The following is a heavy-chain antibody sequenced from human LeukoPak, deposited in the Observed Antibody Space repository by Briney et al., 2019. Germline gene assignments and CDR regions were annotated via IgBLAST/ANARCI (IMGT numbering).Heavy chain of an antibody. CDR2: IYTSGST. D-gene: IGHD3-3*01. CDR3: ARDKEDFWSGPKTDHQYYFDY. Sequence: SETLSLTCTVSGGSISSGSYYWSWIRQPAGKGLEWIGRIYTSGSTNYNPSLKSRVTISVDTSKNQFSLKLSSVTAADTAVYYCARDKEDFWSGPKTDHQYYFDYWGQGTLVTVSS. J-gene: IGHJ4*02. CDR1: GGSISSGSYY. V-gene: IGHV4-61*02.